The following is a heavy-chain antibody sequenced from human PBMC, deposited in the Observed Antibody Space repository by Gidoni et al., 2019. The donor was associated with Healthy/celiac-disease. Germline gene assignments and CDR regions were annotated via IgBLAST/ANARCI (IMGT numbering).Heavy chain of an antibody. CDR3: ARANGSSTSCLQGAYYYYYYGMDV. D-gene: IGHD2-2*01. J-gene: IGHJ6*02. V-gene: IGHV3-13*04. CDR2: IGTAGDT. CDR1: GFTFSIYD. Sequence: EVQLVESGGGLVPPGGSLRLSCAASGFTFSIYDMPWVRQATGKGLEWVSAIGTAGDTYYPGSGKGRLTISRENAKNSLYLQMNSLRAGDTAVYYCARANGSSTSCLQGAYYYYYYGMDVWGQGTTVTVSS.